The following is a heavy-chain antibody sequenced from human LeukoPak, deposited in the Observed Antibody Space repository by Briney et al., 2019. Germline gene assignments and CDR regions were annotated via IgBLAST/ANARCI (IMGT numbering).Heavy chain of an antibody. CDR2: IYPGDSDT. D-gene: IGHD6-19*01. CDR3: ARHPGYTSAWHDY. CDR1: GYSFTAYW. V-gene: IGHV5-51*01. Sequence: GESLKISCKGSGYSFTAYWIAWVRQMPGKGLEWMGIIYPGDSDTRYSPSFQGQVTISADRSISTAYLQWSSLKASDTAMYYCARHPGYTSAWHDYWGQGTLVTVSS. J-gene: IGHJ4*02.